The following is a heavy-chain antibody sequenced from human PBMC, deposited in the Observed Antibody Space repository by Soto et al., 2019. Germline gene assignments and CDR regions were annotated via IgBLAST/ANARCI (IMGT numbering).Heavy chain of an antibody. CDR1: GGSISSGDYY. CDR2: IYYSGST. D-gene: IGHD2-2*01. J-gene: IGHJ5*02. CDR3: ARVWQGYQLLPNWFDP. Sequence: QVQLQESGPGLVKPSQTLSLTCTVSGGSISSGDYYWSWIRQPPGKGLEWIGYIYYSGSTYYNPSLKSRVTISVDTSKNKFSLKLSSVTAADTAVYYCARVWQGYQLLPNWFDPWGQGTLVTVSS. V-gene: IGHV4-30-4*01.